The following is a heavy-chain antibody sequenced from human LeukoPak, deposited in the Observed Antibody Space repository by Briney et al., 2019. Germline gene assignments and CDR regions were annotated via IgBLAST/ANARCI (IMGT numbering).Heavy chain of an antibody. CDR2: ISSNGSST. V-gene: IGHV3-64*04. D-gene: IGHD4-17*01. J-gene: IGHJ4*02. Sequence: PGGSLRLSCSASGFTFSSYAMHWVRQAPGKGLEYVSAISSNGSSTYYADSVKSRFTISRDNSKSTLCLQMNSLRAEDTAVYYCATSHDYGDYYFDYWGQGTLVTVSS. CDR1: GFTFSSYA. CDR3: ATSHDYGDYYFDY.